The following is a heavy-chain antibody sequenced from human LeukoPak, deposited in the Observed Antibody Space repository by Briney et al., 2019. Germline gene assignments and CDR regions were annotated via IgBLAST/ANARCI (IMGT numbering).Heavy chain of an antibody. V-gene: IGHV3-21*04. CDR2: ISSGSKYI. CDR1: GFTFSSYS. D-gene: IGHD3-22*01. Sequence: PGGSLRLSCAASGFTFSSYSMNWVRQAPGKGLEWVSSISSGSKYIYNADSVKGRFTISRDNSKNTLYLQMNSLRAEDTAVYYCAKDDDSSGYYQGWGQGTLVTVSS. CDR3: AKDDDSSGYYQG. J-gene: IGHJ4*02.